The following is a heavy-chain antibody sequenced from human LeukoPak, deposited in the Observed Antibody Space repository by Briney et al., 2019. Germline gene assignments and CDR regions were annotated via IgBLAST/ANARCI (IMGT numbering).Heavy chain of an antibody. D-gene: IGHD2-2*01. CDR3: ARATEYQLLYFSY. V-gene: IGHV4-59*01. CDR1: GGSISSYY. CDR2: IYYSGST. Sequence: SETLSLTCTVSGGSISSYYWSWIRQPPGKGLEWIGYIYYSGSTNYNPSLKSRVTISVDTSKNQFSLKLSSVTAADTAVYYCARATEYQLLYFSYWGQGTLVTVSS. J-gene: IGHJ4*02.